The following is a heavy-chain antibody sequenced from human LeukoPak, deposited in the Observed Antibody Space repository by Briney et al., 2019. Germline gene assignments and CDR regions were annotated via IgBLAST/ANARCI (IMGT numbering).Heavy chain of an antibody. D-gene: IGHD3-10*01. J-gene: IGHJ4*02. CDR1: GYTFTSYD. V-gene: IGHV1-8*01. Sequence: ASVKVSCKASGYTFTSYDINWVRQATGQGLEWMGWMNPNSGNTGYAQKFQGRVTMTRNTSISTAYMELSSLRSEDTAVYYCVLMVRGVMIKDYWGQGTLVTVSS. CDR3: VLMVRGVMIKDY. CDR2: MNPNSGNT.